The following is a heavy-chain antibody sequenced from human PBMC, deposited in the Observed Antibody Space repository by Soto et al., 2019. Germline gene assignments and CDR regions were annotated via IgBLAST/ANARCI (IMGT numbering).Heavy chain of an antibody. D-gene: IGHD2-15*01. V-gene: IGHV3-23*01. J-gene: IGHJ4*02. CDR3: AKDALHVMEVAATLSY. Sequence: GGSLRLSCAASGFTFSSYAMSWVRQAPGKGLEWVSAISGSGGSTYYADSVKGRFTISRDNSKNTLYLQMNSLRAEDTAVYYCAKDALHVMEVAATLSYWGQGTLVTVSS. CDR1: GFTFSSYA. CDR2: ISGSGGST.